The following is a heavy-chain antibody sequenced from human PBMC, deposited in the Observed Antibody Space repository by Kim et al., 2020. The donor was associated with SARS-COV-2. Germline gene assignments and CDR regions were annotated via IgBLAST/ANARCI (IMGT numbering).Heavy chain of an antibody. Sequence: GGSLRLSCAASGFTVSTNYMTWVRQAPGKGLEWVSVIYSGGSTDYADSVKGRFTVSRDTSKNTLYLQMNSLRADDTAVYYCARGAVAGTAFYYYYGMDVWGQGTTVTVSS. D-gene: IGHD6-19*01. V-gene: IGHV3-53*01. J-gene: IGHJ6*02. CDR2: IYSGGST. CDR1: GFTVSTNY. CDR3: ARGAVAGTAFYYYYGMDV.